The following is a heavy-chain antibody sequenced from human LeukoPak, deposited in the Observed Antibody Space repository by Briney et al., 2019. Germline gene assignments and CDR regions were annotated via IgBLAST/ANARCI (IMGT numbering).Heavy chain of an antibody. CDR2: ISYDGSNK. Sequence: GGSLRLSCAASGFTFSSYAMHWVRQAPGKGLEWVAVISYDGSNKYYADSVKGRFTISRDNSKNTLYLQMNSLRAEDTALYYCARAGGSYWGYYDYWGQGTLVTVSS. J-gene: IGHJ4*02. V-gene: IGHV3-30-3*01. D-gene: IGHD1-26*01. CDR1: GFTFSSYA. CDR3: ARAGGSYWGYYDY.